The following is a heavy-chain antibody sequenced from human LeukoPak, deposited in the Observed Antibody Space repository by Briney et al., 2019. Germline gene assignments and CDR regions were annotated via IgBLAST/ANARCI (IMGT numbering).Heavy chain of an antibody. Sequence: ASVKVSCKASGYTFNSYGISWVRQAPGQGLEWMGWISAYNGITNYAQKVQGRVTMTTDTSTSTACMELRSLRSDDTAVYYCARADIRAIASSGWYGFDYWGQGTLVTVSS. CDR2: ISAYNGIT. D-gene: IGHD6-19*01. J-gene: IGHJ4*02. CDR3: ARADIRAIASSGWYGFDY. V-gene: IGHV1-18*01. CDR1: GYTFNSYG.